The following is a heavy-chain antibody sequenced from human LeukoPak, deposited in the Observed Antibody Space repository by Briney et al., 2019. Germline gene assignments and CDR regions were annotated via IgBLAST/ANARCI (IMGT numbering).Heavy chain of an antibody. CDR2: INHSRIT. CDR3: ARGSRFFDNSDFDD. Sequence: SETLSLTCAVYGGSFSDNYWSWIRQPPGKGLEWIGEINHSRITHYKPSLKSRVSMSLDTSKNHFSLKLTSVTAADTAVYYCARGSRFFDNSDFDDWGQRTLVTVSS. CDR1: GGSFSDNY. D-gene: IGHD3-9*01. J-gene: IGHJ4*02. V-gene: IGHV4-34*01.